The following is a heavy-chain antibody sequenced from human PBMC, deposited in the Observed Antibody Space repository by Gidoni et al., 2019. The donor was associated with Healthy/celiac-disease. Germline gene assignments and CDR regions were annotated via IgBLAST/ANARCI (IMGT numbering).Heavy chain of an antibody. CDR2: IYYSGST. D-gene: IGHD5-12*01. Sequence: QLQLQESGPGLVKPSETLSLTCTVPGGSISSSSYYWGWIRQPPGKGLEWIGSIYYSGSTYYNPSLKSRVTISVDTSKNQFSLKLSSVTAADTAVYYCARHIRDGYELDYWGQGTLVTVSS. CDR3: ARHIRDGYELDY. V-gene: IGHV4-39*01. CDR1: GGSISSSSYY. J-gene: IGHJ4*02.